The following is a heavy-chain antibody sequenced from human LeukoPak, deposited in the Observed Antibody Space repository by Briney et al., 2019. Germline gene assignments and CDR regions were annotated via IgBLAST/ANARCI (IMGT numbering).Heavy chain of an antibody. CDR3: ARGPVTRFEI. CDR2: IYSGGTT. Sequence: GGSLRLSCAASGFTISSNYMSWVRQAPGKGLEWVSVIYSGGTTYYADSVKGRFTISRDNSNNTLYLQMNSLRAEDTAVYYCARGPVTRFEIWGQGTMVTVSS. CDR1: GFTISSNY. V-gene: IGHV3-53*01. D-gene: IGHD4-17*01. J-gene: IGHJ3*02.